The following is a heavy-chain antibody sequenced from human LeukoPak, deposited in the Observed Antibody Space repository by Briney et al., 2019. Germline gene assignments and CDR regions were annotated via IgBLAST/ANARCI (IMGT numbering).Heavy chain of an antibody. CDR2: IYYSGST. CDR1: GGSISSGGYC. J-gene: IGHJ3*02. Sequence: SQTLSLTCTVSGGSISSGGYCWSWIRQHPGKGLEWIGYIYYSGSTYYNPSLKSRVTISVDTSKNQFSLKLSSVTAADTAVYYCARDRGSGWPNDAFDIWGQGTMVTVSS. D-gene: IGHD6-19*01. CDR3: ARDRGSGWPNDAFDI. V-gene: IGHV4-31*03.